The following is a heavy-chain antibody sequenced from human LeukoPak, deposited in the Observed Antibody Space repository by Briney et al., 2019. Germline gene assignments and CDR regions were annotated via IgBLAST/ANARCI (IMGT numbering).Heavy chain of an antibody. Sequence: SETLSLICTVSGGSISSGGYYWSWIRQHPGKGLEWIGYIYYSGSTYYSPSLKSRVTISVDTSKNQFSLKLSSVTAADTAVYYCARVKRYCSSTSCPGDYFDYWGQGTLVTVSS. V-gene: IGHV4-31*03. CDR3: ARVKRYCSSTSCPGDYFDY. D-gene: IGHD2-2*01. J-gene: IGHJ4*02. CDR1: GGSISSGGYY. CDR2: IYYSGST.